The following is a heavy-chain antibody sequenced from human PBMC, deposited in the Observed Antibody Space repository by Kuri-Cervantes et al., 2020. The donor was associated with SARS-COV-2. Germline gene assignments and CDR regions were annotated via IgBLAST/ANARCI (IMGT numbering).Heavy chain of an antibody. Sequence: GGSLRLSCAASGFTLNDYGMNWVRLAPGRGLEWVSYISSSSSTIYYADSVKGRFTISRDNAKNSLYLQMNSLRDEDTAVYYCARDGRQWPTRGGFDPWGQGTLVTVSS. CDR3: ARDGRQWPTRGGFDP. D-gene: IGHD6-19*01. CDR2: ISSSSSTI. V-gene: IGHV3-48*02. J-gene: IGHJ5*02. CDR1: GFTLNDYG.